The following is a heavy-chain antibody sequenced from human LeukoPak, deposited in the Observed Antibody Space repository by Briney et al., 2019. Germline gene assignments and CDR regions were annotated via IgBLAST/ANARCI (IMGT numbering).Heavy chain of an antibody. D-gene: IGHD1-7*01. Sequence: PGEAMRLSCAASGFAFSSYSMSWVRHPPGKGLEWVSAMSASGGSTYYADSVKGRFTISRDNTKNTLYLQMNSVRAEETAVYYCAKFPGVNWNYARYYFDYWGQGTLVTVSS. CDR3: AKFPGVNWNYARYYFDY. CDR1: GFAFSSYS. V-gene: IGHV3-23*01. CDR2: MSASGGST. J-gene: IGHJ4*02.